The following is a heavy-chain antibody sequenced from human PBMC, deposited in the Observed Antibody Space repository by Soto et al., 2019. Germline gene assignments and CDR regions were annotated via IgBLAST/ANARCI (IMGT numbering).Heavy chain of an antibody. CDR3: ARTRAVWFDP. CDR2: IYYSGST. J-gene: IGHJ5*02. Sequence: SETLSITSTVSGDSISSSSYYWGWIRQPPGKGLEWIGSIYYSGSTYYNPSLKSRVTISVDTSKNQFSLKLSSVTAADTAVYYCARTRAVWFDPWGQGTLVT. D-gene: IGHD6-19*01. CDR1: GDSISSSSYY. V-gene: IGHV4-39*01.